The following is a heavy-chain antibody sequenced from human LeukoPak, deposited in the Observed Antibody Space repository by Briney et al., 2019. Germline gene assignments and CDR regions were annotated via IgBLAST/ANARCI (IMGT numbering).Heavy chain of an antibody. CDR3: ARDVGGIAVAGERTDYYYYYMDV. Sequence: ASVKVSCKASGYTFTSYYMHWVRQAPGQGLEWRGIINPSGGSTSYAQKFQGRVTMTRDMPTSTVYMELSSLRSEDTAVYYCARDVGGIAVAGERTDYYYYYMDVWGKGTTVTVSS. J-gene: IGHJ6*03. D-gene: IGHD6-19*01. V-gene: IGHV1-46*01. CDR1: GYTFTSYY. CDR2: INPSGGST.